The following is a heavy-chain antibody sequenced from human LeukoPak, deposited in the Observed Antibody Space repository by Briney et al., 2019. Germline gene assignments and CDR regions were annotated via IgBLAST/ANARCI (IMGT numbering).Heavy chain of an antibody. Sequence: KPSETLSLRCTLSGVSLSSSSKFWHWIPQPPAKGLEGSGNLQPSTTTYSTPSLSSRVGISVDTSKTQFYLTLSSVRAADSPLYFCARHDDHPYNSQPDGFDVWGQGTMVTVSS. D-gene: IGHD1-20*01. V-gene: IGHV4-39*01. CDR3: ARHDDHPYNSQPDGFDV. J-gene: IGHJ3*01. CDR1: GVSLSSSSKF. CDR2: LQPSTTT.